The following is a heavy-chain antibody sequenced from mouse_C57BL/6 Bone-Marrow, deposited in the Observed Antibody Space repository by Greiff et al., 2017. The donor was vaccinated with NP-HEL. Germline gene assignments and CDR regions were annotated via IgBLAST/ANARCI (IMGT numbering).Heavy chain of an antibody. Sequence: EVMLVESGGGLVQPGGSLKLSCAASGFTFSDYYMYWVRQTPEKRLEWVAYISNGGGSTYYPDTVKGRFTISRDNAQNTLYLQMSRLKSEDTAMFYCAKGWMSTPYYFDYWGQGTTLTVSS. CDR2: ISNGGGST. J-gene: IGHJ2*01. CDR3: AKGWMSTPYYFDY. CDR1: GFTFSDYY. D-gene: IGHD5-1*01. V-gene: IGHV5-12*01.